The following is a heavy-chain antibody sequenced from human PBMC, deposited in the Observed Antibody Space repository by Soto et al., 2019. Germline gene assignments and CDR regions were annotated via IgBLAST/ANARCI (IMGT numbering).Heavy chain of an antibody. J-gene: IGHJ4*02. V-gene: IGHV3-73*01. Sequence: GSLRLSCVASGFTFSDSNIHWVRQASGKGFEWVGHIRTKAQSYATAYSASVKGRFTISRDDSKNTAYLQMNSLKTEDTAVYYCTNLADYWGQGTLVTVSS. CDR2: IRTKAQSYAT. CDR1: GFTFSDSN. CDR3: TNLADY.